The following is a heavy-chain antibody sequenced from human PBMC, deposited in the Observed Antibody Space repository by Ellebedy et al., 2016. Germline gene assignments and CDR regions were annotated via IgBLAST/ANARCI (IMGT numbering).Heavy chain of an antibody. D-gene: IGHD6-13*01. CDR1: GFSFSNYN. Sequence: GESLKISXEVSGFSFSNYNMNWVRRAPGKGLEWISYISRSGDDIKYADSVKGRFTISRDNAKNSLYLDLNSLRAEDTAVYYCARTGIETPGGDGFYMDVWGKGTKVTVSS. J-gene: IGHJ6*03. CDR3: ARTGIETPGGDGFYMDV. CDR2: ISRSGDDI. V-gene: IGHV3-48*01.